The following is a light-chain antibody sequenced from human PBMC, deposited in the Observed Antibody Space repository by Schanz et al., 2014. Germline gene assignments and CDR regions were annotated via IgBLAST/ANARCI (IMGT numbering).Light chain of an antibody. V-gene: IGLV2-14*01. CDR2: DVS. CDR3: SSYTTSTTWV. CDR1: SSDVGGYNY. Sequence: QSALTQPASVSGSPGQSITISCTGTSSDVGGYNYVSWYQQHPGKAPKLMIYDVSNRPSGVSIRFSGSKSGNTASLTISGLQPEDEADYYCSSYTTSTTWVFGGGTKLTVL. J-gene: IGLJ3*02.